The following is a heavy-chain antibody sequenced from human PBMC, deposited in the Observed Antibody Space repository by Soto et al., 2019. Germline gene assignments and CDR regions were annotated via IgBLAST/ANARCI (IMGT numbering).Heavy chain of an antibody. V-gene: IGHV3-30*18. CDR2: ISYDGSNK. J-gene: IGHJ4*02. CDR3: AKDSTLVGYSSSWYDY. D-gene: IGHD6-13*01. CDR1: GFTFSSYG. Sequence: GGSLRLSCAASGFTFSSYGMHWVRQAPGKGLEWVAVISYDGSNKYYADSVKGRFTISRDNSKNTLYLQMNSLRAEDTAVYYCAKDSTLVGYSSSWYDYWGQGTLVTVSS.